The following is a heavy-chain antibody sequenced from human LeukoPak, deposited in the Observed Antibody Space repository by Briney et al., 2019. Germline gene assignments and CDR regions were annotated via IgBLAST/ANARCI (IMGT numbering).Heavy chain of an antibody. CDR1: GYTFTRYG. Sequence: ASVKVSCKASGYTFTRYGISWVRQSPGQGLEWMGWISAYNGNTNYAQKLQGRVTMTTDTSTSTAYMELRSLRSDDTAVYYCARTHGYGDRYNWFDPWGQGTLVTVSS. D-gene: IGHD4-17*01. J-gene: IGHJ5*02. V-gene: IGHV1-18*01. CDR2: ISAYNGNT. CDR3: ARTHGYGDRYNWFDP.